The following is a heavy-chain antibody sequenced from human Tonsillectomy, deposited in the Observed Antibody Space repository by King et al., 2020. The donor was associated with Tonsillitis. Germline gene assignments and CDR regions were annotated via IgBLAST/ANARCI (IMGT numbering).Heavy chain of an antibody. Sequence: VQLQESGPGLVKPSETLSLTCTVSGASVSNYYWSWIRQAPGKGLEWIGYIYKSGRTDYNPSLKSRATISVDTSKNQISLRLTSVTAADTAVYYCTRGHQLLYNLYYYYYMDVWGKGTTVTVSS. CDR2: IYKSGRT. J-gene: IGHJ6*03. CDR1: GASVSNYY. D-gene: IGHD2-2*02. CDR3: TRGHQLLYNLYYYYYMDV. V-gene: IGHV4-59*08.